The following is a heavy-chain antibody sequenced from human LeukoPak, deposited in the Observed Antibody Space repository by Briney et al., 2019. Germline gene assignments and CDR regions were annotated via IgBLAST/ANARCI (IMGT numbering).Heavy chain of an antibody. J-gene: IGHJ4*02. D-gene: IGHD2-2*01. CDR2: IYYSGST. CDR3: ARGKVPAAMRTSFDY. Sequence: SETLSLTCTVSGGSISDNYWSWIRQPPGKGLEWIGYIYYSGSTDYNPSLKSRVTISVDTSKNQFSLKLSSVTASDTAVYYCARGKVPAAMRTSFDYWGQGTLVTVSS. V-gene: IGHV4-59*08. CDR1: GGSISDNY.